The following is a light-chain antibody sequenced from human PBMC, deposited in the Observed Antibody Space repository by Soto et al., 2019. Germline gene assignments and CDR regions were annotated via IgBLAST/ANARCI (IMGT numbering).Light chain of an antibody. CDR1: QSISNY. CDR3: QQTYSTLT. Sequence: DIQMTQSPSSLSASVGDRVTITCRSSQSISNYLNWYQQKPGKAPKVLIYAASSLQSGVPSRFSGSGSGTDFTLTISSLQPEDFATYYCQQTYSTLTFGGGTKVDIK. J-gene: IGKJ4*01. V-gene: IGKV1-39*01. CDR2: AAS.